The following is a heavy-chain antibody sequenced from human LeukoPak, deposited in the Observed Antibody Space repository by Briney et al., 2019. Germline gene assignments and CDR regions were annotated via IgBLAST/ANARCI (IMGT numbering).Heavy chain of an antibody. Sequence: GGSLRLSCAASGFIFNHYTLIWVRQAPGKGLEWVSSINGNSAYIYYAASVKGRFTISRDNAKNMLYVQMNSLRAEDTAVYYCVRDKDGYNFWGQGTLVSVSS. CDR3: VRDKDGYNF. V-gene: IGHV3-21*01. CDR1: GFIFNHYT. J-gene: IGHJ4*02. D-gene: IGHD5-24*01. CDR2: INGNSAYI.